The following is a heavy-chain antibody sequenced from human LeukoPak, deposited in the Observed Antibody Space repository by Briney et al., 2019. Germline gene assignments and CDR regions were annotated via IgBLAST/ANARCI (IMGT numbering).Heavy chain of an antibody. J-gene: IGHJ4*02. CDR3: ARGATLGSSGWYYFDY. CDR2: INHSGST. Sequence: SETLSLTCAVYGGSFSGYYWSWLRQPPGKGLEWIGEINHSGSTNYNPSLKSRVTISVDTSKNQFSLKLSSVTAADTAVYYCARGATLGSSGWYYFDYWGQGTLVTVSP. V-gene: IGHV4-34*01. D-gene: IGHD6-19*01. CDR1: GGSFSGYY.